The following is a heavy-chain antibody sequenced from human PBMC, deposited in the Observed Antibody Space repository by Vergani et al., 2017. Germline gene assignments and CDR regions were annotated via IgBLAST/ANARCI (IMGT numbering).Heavy chain of an antibody. CDR1: GYTFTGYY. CDR2: INPNSGGT. CDR3: ATGGYYYDSSGYWVFDY. J-gene: IGHJ4*02. V-gene: IGHV1-2*02. D-gene: IGHD3-22*01. Sequence: QVQLVQSGAEVKKPGASVKVSCKASGYTFTGYYMHWVRQAPGQGLEWMGWINPNSGGTNYAQKFQGRVTMTRDTSISTAYMELSRLRSDDTAVYYCATGGYYYDSSGYWVFDYWGQGTLVTVSS.